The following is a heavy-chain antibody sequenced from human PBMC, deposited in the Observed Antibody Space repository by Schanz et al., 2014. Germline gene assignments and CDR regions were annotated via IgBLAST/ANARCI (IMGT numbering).Heavy chain of an antibody. CDR3: ARGTAAAGRRSDY. CDR2: ISGSGGDT. J-gene: IGHJ4*02. D-gene: IGHD6-13*01. Sequence: EVQLVESGGGLIHPGRSLRLSCAVSGFTVSTNYMTWVRQAPGKGLEWVSAISGSGGDTYYADSVKGRFTISRDNSKNTLYLQMNSLRDEDTAVYYCARGTAAAGRRSDYWGQGTLVTVSS. CDR1: GFTVSTNY. V-gene: IGHV3-23*04.